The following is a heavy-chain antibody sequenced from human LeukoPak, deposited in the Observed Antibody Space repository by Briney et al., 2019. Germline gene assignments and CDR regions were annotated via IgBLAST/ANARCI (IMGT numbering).Heavy chain of an antibody. D-gene: IGHD2-15*01. Sequence: SVKVSCKASGGTFSSYAISWVRQAPGQGLEWMGGIIPIFGTANYAQKFQGRVTITADESTSTAYMELSSLRSEDTAVYYCARVADCSGGSCYSGPYRDDYWGQGTLVTVSS. CDR3: ARVADCSGGSCYSGPYRDDY. J-gene: IGHJ4*02. CDR2: IIPIFGTA. CDR1: GGTFSSYA. V-gene: IGHV1-69*01.